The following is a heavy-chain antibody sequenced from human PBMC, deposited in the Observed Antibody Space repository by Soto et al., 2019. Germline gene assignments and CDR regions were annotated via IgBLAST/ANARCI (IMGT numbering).Heavy chain of an antibody. CDR2: ISAYNGNT. CDR3: ARGRYCSSISCSLGAEFDY. V-gene: IGHV1-18*01. D-gene: IGHD2-2*01. CDR1: GYTFTTYG. J-gene: IGHJ4*02. Sequence: ASVKVSCKASGYTFTTYGVSWVRQAPGQGLEWMGWISAYNGNTNFAQKVLGRVTMTTDTSTSTAYMELRSLRSDDTAVYYCARGRYCSSISCSLGAEFDYWGQGTLVTVSS.